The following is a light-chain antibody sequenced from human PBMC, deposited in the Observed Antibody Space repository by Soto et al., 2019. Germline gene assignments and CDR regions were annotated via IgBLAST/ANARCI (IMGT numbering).Light chain of an antibody. CDR1: QNVSRF. V-gene: IGKV3-11*01. CDR3: QQRSNWPPLT. J-gene: IGKJ4*01. Sequence: DIVVTQSPATLSLSPGERVTLSCRASQNVSRFLAWYQRRPGQAPRLLIYDASNRASGIPARFSGSGSGTDFTLTISSLEPEDFAVYYCQQRSNWPPLTFGGGTKVEI. CDR2: DAS.